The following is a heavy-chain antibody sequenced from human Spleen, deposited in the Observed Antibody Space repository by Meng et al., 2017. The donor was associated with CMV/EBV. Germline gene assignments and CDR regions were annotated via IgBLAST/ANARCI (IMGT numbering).Heavy chain of an antibody. V-gene: IGHV4-61*01. D-gene: IGHD6-13*01. Sequence: LTCTVSGGSVSSPTYYWSWIRQPPGKGLEWIAYIYYSGSTSYNPSLKSRVTISVDASKNQFSLRLISVTAADSAVYYCASLSAAASLYWGQGTLVTVSS. CDR1: GGSVSSPTYY. CDR2: IYYSGST. CDR3: ASLSAAASLY. J-gene: IGHJ4*02.